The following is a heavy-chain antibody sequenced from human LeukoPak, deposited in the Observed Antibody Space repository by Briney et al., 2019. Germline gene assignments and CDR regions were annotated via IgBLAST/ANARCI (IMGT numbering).Heavy chain of an antibody. V-gene: IGHV3-30*02. J-gene: IGHJ3*02. CDR1: GFTFSSYG. CDR2: IRYDGSNK. Sequence: GGSLRLSCAASGFTFSSYGMHWVRQAPGKGLEWVAFIRYDGSNKYYADSVKGRFTISRDNSKNTLYLQMNSLRAEDTAVYYCARDSPLYYYDSSGYFDDAFDIWGQGTMVTVSS. CDR3: ARDSPLYYYDSSGYFDDAFDI. D-gene: IGHD3-22*01.